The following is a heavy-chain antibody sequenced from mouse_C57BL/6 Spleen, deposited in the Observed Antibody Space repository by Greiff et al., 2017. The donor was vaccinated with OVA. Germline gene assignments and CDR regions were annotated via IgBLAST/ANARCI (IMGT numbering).Heavy chain of an antibody. Sequence: VQLQQSGAELARPGASVKLSCKASGYTFTSYGISWVKQRTGQGLEWIGEIYPRSGNTYYNEKFKGKATLTADKSSSTAYMELRSLTSEDSAVYFWARDGYSFAYWGQGTLVTVSA. V-gene: IGHV1-81*01. CDR1: GYTFTSYG. D-gene: IGHD2-3*01. CDR2: IYPRSGNT. J-gene: IGHJ3*01. CDR3: ARDGYSFAY.